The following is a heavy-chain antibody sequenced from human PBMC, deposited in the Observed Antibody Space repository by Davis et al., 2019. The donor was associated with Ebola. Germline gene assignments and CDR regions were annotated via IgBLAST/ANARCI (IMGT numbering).Heavy chain of an antibody. CDR2: IYYSGST. CDR3: ARGNWVDP. J-gene: IGHJ5*02. V-gene: IGHV4-59*01. Sequence: SETLSLTCTVSGGSISSYYWSWIRQPPGKGLEWIGYIYYSGSTNYNPSLKSRVTISVDTSTNQFSRKLSSVTAAGTAVDYCARGNWVDPWGQGTLVTVSS. CDR1: GGSISSYY.